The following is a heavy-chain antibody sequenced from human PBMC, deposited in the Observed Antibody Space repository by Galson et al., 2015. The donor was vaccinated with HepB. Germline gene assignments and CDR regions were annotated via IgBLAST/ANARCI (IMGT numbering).Heavy chain of an antibody. J-gene: IGHJ4*02. CDR2: IKQDGSEI. CDR3: ARVPMRANYYFDY. V-gene: IGHV3-7*03. CDR1: GFTFSGYW. D-gene: IGHD1-1*01. Sequence: SLRLSCAASGFTFSGYWMGWVRQAPGKGLEWVANIKQDGSEIFDVDSVKGRFTISRDNAKNSLYLEMNSLRPEDTAVYYCARVPMRANYYFDYWGQGTLVTVSS.